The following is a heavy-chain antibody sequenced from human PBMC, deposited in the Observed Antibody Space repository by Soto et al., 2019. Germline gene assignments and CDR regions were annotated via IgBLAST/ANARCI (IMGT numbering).Heavy chain of an antibody. CDR2: IYSGGST. Sequence: GGSLRLSCAASGFTVSSNYMSWVRQAPGKGLEWVSVIYSGGSTYYADSVKGRFTISRDNSKNTLYLQMNSLRAEDTAVYYCARVPYFYDSSGYYFDYWGQGTRVTVSS. J-gene: IGHJ4*02. D-gene: IGHD3-22*01. V-gene: IGHV3-53*01. CDR3: ARVPYFYDSSGYYFDY. CDR1: GFTVSSNY.